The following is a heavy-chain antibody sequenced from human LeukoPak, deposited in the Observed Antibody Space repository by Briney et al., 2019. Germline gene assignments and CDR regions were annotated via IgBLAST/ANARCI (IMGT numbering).Heavy chain of an antibody. J-gene: IGHJ4*02. CDR1: GFTFDDYA. CDR3: AKSLSAYYFDQ. V-gene: IGHV3-43*02. CDR2: ISVYGGST. D-gene: IGHD3-3*01. Sequence: GGSLRLSCAASGFTFDDYAMHWVRQAPGKGLEWVSLISVYGGSTYYADSVRGRFTISRDNSKNSLYLQMNSLRTEDTAIYFCAKSLSAYYFDQWGQGTLVTVSS.